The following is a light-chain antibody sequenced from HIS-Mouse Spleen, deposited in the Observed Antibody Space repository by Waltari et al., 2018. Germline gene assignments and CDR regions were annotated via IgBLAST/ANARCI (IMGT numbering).Light chain of an antibody. J-gene: IGLJ1*01. V-gene: IGLV2-14*03. CDR3: SSYTSSSTGV. Sequence: QSALTQPASVSGSPGQSITISCTGTSSDVGCYNYFSWYQQHPGKAPKLMIYDVSNRPSGVSNRFSGSKSGNTASLTISGLQAEDEADYYCSSYTSSSTGVFGTGTKVTVL. CDR2: DVS. CDR1: SSDVGCYNY.